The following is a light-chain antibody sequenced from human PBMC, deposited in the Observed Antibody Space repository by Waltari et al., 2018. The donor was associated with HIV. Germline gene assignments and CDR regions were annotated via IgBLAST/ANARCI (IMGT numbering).Light chain of an antibody. CDR1: QSISTY. CDR3: QQSFSSPPMYS. Sequence: DVQMTQSPSSLSASLGDRVTITCRASQSISTYLNWYQQKPGKAPNLLIYAASRLESGVPSRFSGSGSGTDFALTISGLQPEDFATYYCQQSFSSPPMYSFGQGTKLEI. CDR2: AAS. J-gene: IGKJ2*03. V-gene: IGKV1-39*01.